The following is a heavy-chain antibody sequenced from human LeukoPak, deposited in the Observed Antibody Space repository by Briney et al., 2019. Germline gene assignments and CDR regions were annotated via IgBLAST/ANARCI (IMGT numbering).Heavy chain of an antibody. D-gene: IGHD3-9*01. Sequence: SVKVSCKASGGTFSSYAISWVRQAPGQGLEWMGGIILIFGTANYAQKFQGRVTITADESTSTAYMELSSLRSEDTAVYYCARGAYDILTGYYKCLHYWGQGTLVTVSS. V-gene: IGHV1-69*13. CDR1: GGTFSSYA. CDR3: ARGAYDILTGYYKCLHY. CDR2: IILIFGTA. J-gene: IGHJ4*02.